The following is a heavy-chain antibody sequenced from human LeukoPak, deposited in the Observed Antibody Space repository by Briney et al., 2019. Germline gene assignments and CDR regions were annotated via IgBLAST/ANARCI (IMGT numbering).Heavy chain of an antibody. D-gene: IGHD4-17*01. J-gene: IGHJ4*02. CDR1: GFTFSSSW. CDR3: AREDYGDYSY. CDR2: IKPDGSEK. V-gene: IGHV3-7*01. Sequence: GGSLRLSCEASGFTFSSSWMTWVRKAPGKGLEWVANIKPDGSEKFYADFVKGRFTVSRDNAANSLSLQMNSLRAEDTAVYYCAREDYGDYSYWGQGTLVTVSS.